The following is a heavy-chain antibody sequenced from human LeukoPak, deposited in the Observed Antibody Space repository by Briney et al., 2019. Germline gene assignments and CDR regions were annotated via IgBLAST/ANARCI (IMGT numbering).Heavy chain of an antibody. CDR1: GYYISTDYY. J-gene: IGHJ4*02. D-gene: IGHD6-13*01. CDR3: AGGKYSSSYIDY. Sequence: SETLSLTCSVSGYYISTDYYWGWIRQPPGKGLEWIGSVYYSGRRNYNPSLKSRVTISVDTSKNQFSLKLSSVTAADTAVYYCAGGKYSSSYIDYWGQGTLVTVSS. V-gene: IGHV4-38-2*02. CDR2: VYYSGRR.